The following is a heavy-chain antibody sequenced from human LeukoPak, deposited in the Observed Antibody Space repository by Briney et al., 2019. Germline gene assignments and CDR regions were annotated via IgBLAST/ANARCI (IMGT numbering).Heavy chain of an antibody. J-gene: IGHJ3*02. V-gene: IGHV4-61*02. Sequence: SETLSLTCTVSGGSINFASYSWTWIRQPAGKGLEWIGRIYTSGSTNYNPSLKSRVTISIDTSKHQFSLELSSVTAADTAVYYCARGWSAGGAFDIWGQGTMVIVSS. CDR3: ARGWSAGGAFDI. D-gene: IGHD6-19*01. CDR2: IYTSGST. CDR1: GGSINFASYS.